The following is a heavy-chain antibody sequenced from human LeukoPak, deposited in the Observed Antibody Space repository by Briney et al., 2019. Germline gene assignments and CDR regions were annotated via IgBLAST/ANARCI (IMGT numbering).Heavy chain of an antibody. J-gene: IGHJ4*02. CDR2: ISGSGVNT. CDR1: GFAFSSYA. V-gene: IGHV3-23*01. CDR3: AKDRHSTSLCFFDY. D-gene: IGHD2-2*01. Sequence: GGSLRLSCAASGFAFSSYAMSWVRQAPGKGLEWVSDISGSGVNTYYADSVKGRFSISRDNSKNTLYLQMNSLRADDTAVYYCAKDRHSTSLCFFDYWGQGTLVSVSS.